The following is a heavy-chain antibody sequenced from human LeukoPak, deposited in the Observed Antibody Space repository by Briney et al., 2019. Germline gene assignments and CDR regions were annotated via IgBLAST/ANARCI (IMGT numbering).Heavy chain of an antibody. D-gene: IGHD4-23*01. CDR1: GFTFSSYE. CDR3: ARHYYGGNSPLDY. Sequence: GGSLRLSCAASGFTFSSYEMNWVRQAPGKGLEWVSYISSSGSTIYYADSVKGRFTISRDNAKNSLYLQMNSLRAEDTAVYYCARHYYGGNSPLDYWGQGTLVTVSS. J-gene: IGHJ4*02. V-gene: IGHV3-48*03. CDR2: ISSSGSTI.